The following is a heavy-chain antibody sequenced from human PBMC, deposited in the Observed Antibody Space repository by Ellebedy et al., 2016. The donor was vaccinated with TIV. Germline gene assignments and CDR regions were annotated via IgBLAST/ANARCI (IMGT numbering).Heavy chain of an antibody. J-gene: IGHJ3*02. D-gene: IGHD4-17*01. Sequence: GGSLRLSCAASRVSFSSYWMTWVRQAPGKGLEWVANINQDGSEKYYVDSVTGRFTISRDNAKNSLYLQMNSLRAEDTAVYYCATDGSYGDYLSPTHAFVMWGQGTLVTVSA. CDR1: RVSFSSYW. V-gene: IGHV3-7*01. CDR2: INQDGSEK. CDR3: ATDGSYGDYLSPTHAFVM.